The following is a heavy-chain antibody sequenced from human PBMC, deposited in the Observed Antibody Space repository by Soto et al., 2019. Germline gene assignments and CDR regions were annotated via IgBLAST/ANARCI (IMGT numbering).Heavy chain of an antibody. Sequence: QVQLVQSGAEVKKPGSSVKVSCKASGGTFSSYAISWVRQAPGQGLEWMGGIIPIFGTANYAKKFQGRVTITADESTSTAYMALSSLRSEDTAVYYGARSFISSSSPADLYYYYGRDVWGQGTTVTVSS. CDR1: GGTFSSYA. J-gene: IGHJ6*02. CDR2: IIPIFGTA. CDR3: ARSFISSSSPADLYYYYGRDV. D-gene: IGHD6-6*01. V-gene: IGHV1-69*01.